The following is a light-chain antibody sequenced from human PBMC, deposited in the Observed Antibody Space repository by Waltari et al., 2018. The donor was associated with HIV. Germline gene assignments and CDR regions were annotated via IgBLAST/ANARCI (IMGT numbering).Light chain of an antibody. CDR3: QQYYSSPKT. Sequence: DIVMTQSQDSLAVSLGERATIDCKSSQSVFYSSNNRNQLAWYQQKAGQPPKLLIAWASTRESGVPDRFSGSGSGTHFTLTISSLQAEDVAVYYCQQYYSSPKTFGQGTKVEIK. CDR1: QSVFYSSNNRNQ. CDR2: WAS. V-gene: IGKV4-1*01. J-gene: IGKJ1*01.